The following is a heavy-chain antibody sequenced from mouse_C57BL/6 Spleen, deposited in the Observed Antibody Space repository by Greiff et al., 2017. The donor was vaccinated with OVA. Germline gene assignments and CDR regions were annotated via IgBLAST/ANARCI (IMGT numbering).Heavy chain of an antibody. D-gene: IGHD1-1*01. V-gene: IGHV14-2*01. CDR1: GFNIKDYY. Sequence: VQLQQSGAELVKPGASVTLSCTASGFNIKDYYMHWVKQRTEQGLEWIGGIDPEDGETKYAPKFQGKATITADTSSNTAYLKLSSLTSEDTAVYYCARKATVVANWYVDVWGTGTTVAVSS. CDR2: IDPEDGET. J-gene: IGHJ1*03. CDR3: ARKATVVANWYVDV.